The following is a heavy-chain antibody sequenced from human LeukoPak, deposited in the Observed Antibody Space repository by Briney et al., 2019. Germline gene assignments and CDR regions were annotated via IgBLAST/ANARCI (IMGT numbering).Heavy chain of an antibody. CDR3: ARTVGYSSGWYAGGFDY. CDR1: GYIFISYG. V-gene: IGHV1-18*01. Sequence: GASVKVSCKASGYIFISYGISWVRQAPGQGLEWMGWTSGYSGNTNYAQKLQGRVTMATDTSTSTAYMELRSLRSDDTAVYYCARTVGYSSGWYAGGFDYWGQGTLVTVSS. D-gene: IGHD6-19*01. CDR2: TSGYSGNT. J-gene: IGHJ4*02.